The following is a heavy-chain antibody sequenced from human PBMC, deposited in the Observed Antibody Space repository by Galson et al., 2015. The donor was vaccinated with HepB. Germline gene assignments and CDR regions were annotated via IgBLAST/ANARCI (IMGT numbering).Heavy chain of an antibody. CDR3: ARDVIAVVPGAPPTLDH. J-gene: IGHJ4*02. D-gene: IGHD2-21*01. V-gene: IGHV3-74*01. Sequence: SLRLSCAASGFTFSDFWMHWVRHAPGERPVWVARINPSGSAAGYADSVKGRFTLSRDNTRSTLYLQLDSLRGDDTAVYYCARDVIAVVPGAPPTLDHWGQGTLVTVSS. CDR1: GFTFSDFW. CDR2: INPSGSAA.